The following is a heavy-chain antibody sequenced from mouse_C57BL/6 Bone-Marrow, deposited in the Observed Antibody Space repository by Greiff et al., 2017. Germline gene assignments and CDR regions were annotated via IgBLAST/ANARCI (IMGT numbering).Heavy chain of an antibody. Sequence: VQLQQSGPELVKPGASVKLSCKASGFTFTRYDLNWVKPRPGQGLEWIGWIYPRAGSTKYKEKFKGKATLTVTTSSSTAYMELHSLTSEDSAVYFWARERYDYDVGFAYWGQGTLVTVTA. CDR1: GFTFTRYD. CDR2: IYPRAGST. V-gene: IGHV1-85*01. D-gene: IGHD2-4*01. J-gene: IGHJ3*01. CDR3: ARERYDYDVGFAY.